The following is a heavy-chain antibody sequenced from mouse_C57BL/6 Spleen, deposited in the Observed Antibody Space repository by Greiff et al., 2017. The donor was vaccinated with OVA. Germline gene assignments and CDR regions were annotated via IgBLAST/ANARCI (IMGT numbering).Heavy chain of an antibody. J-gene: IGHJ2*01. Sequence: QVQLQQSGAELVKPGASVKISCKASGYAFSSYWMNWVKQRPGKGLEWIGQIYPGDGDTNYNGKFKGKATLTADKSSSTAYMQLSSLTSEDSAVYFCARNDYDSSLDYWGQGTTLTVSS. CDR1: GYAFSSYW. CDR3: ARNDYDSSLDY. D-gene: IGHD1-1*01. CDR2: IYPGDGDT. V-gene: IGHV1-80*01.